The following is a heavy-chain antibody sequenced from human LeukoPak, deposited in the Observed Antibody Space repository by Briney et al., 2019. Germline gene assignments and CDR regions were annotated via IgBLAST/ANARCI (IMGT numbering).Heavy chain of an antibody. CDR2: ISGSGGST. CDR3: AHISSSWPDY. CDR1: GFTFSDYY. J-gene: IGHJ4*02. D-gene: IGHD6-13*01. Sequence: QSGGSLRLSCAVSGFTFSDYYMSWVRQAPGKGLEWVSAISGSGGSTYYADSVKGRFTISRDNSKNTLYLQMNSLRAEDTAVYYCAHISSSWPDYWGQGTLVTVSS. V-gene: IGHV3-23*01.